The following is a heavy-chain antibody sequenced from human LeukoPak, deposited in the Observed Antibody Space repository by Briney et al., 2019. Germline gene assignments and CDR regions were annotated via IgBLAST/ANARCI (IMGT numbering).Heavy chain of an antibody. J-gene: IGHJ4*02. CDR1: GFRLSELG. Sequence: GASVKVSCKVSGFRLSELGLHWVRQTPGKGPAWMGGFDDVDKKRMFAESCQGRLTMTDDTSTDIAYMELSSLRFEDTGVYYCATGEGYCRGGTCYSGFDYWGQGTLVTVSS. CDR3: ATGEGYCRGGTCYSGFDY. D-gene: IGHD2-15*01. CDR2: FDDVDKKR. V-gene: IGHV1-24*01.